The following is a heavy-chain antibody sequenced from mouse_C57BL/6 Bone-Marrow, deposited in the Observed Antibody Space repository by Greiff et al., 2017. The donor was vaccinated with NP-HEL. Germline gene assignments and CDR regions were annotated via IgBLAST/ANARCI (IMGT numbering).Heavy chain of an antibody. Sequence: EVKLMESGGGLVKPGGSLKLSCAASGFTFSDYGMHWVRQAPEKGLEWVAYISSGSSTIYYADTVKGRFTISRDNAKNTLFLQMTSLRSEDTAMYYCARVRSPAYWGQGTLVTVSA. V-gene: IGHV5-17*01. D-gene: IGHD2-14*01. J-gene: IGHJ3*01. CDR3: ARVRSPAY. CDR2: ISSGSSTI. CDR1: GFTFSDYG.